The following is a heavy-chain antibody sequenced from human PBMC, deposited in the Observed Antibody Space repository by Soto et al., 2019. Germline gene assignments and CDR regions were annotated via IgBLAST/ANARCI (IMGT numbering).Heavy chain of an antibody. CDR3: ARPLWRDDYNWGYFDL. V-gene: IGHV3-30-3*01. Sequence: QVPLVESGGGVVQPGRSLRLSCAASGFTFSSYAMHWVRQAPGKGLEWVAVISYDGSNKYYADSVKGRFTISRDNSNNTLYLQLNSLRAEDTAVYYWARPLWRDDYNWGYFDLWGRGTLVTVSS. J-gene: IGHJ2*01. CDR2: ISYDGSNK. D-gene: IGHD4-4*01. CDR1: GFTFSSYA.